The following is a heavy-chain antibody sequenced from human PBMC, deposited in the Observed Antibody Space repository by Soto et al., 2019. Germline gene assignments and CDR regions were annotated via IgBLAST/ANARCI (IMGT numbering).Heavy chain of an antibody. CDR1: GFTFSSYA. CDR3: ARGGNGYNHEGYFDL. Sequence: QVQLVESGGGVVQPGRSLRLSCAASGFTFSSYAMHWVRQAPGKGLEWVAVISYDGSNKYYADSVKGRFTISRDSSKNTLYLQMNSLRAEDTAVYYCARGGNGYNHEGYFDLWGRGTLVTVSS. CDR2: ISYDGSNK. V-gene: IGHV3-30-3*01. D-gene: IGHD5-12*01. J-gene: IGHJ2*01.